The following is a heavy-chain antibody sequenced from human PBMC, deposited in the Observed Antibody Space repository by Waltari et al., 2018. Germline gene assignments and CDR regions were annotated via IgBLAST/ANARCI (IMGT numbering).Heavy chain of an antibody. CDR2: VNPYIGDT. CDR1: GYTFTGYY. D-gene: IGHD7-27*01. V-gene: IGHV1-2*02. J-gene: IGHJ2*01. Sequence: QVQLVQSGTEVKKPGASVKVSCKASGYTFTGYYLHWVRQAPGQGLEWIGWVNPYIGDTHFAQSFRRRITMGRDTSIDTAYMEIYSLTSDDSAVYYCAKAGLGNWYFDLWGRGTLVTVSS. CDR3: AKAGLGNWYFDL.